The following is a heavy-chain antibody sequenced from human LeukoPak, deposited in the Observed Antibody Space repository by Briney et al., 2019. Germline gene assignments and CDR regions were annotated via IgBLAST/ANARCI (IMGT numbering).Heavy chain of an antibody. CDR1: GFTFTSYD. D-gene: IGHD2-2*01. CDR3: ALIPSFQVVPADY. V-gene: IGHV1-8*03. J-gene: IGHJ4*02. CDR2: MNPNSGNT. Sequence: GASVKVSCKASGFTFTSYDINWVRQATAQGLEWMGWMNPNSGNTGYAQKFQGRVTITRNTSISTAYMELSSLRSEDTAVYYCALIPSFQVVPADYWGQGTLVTVSS.